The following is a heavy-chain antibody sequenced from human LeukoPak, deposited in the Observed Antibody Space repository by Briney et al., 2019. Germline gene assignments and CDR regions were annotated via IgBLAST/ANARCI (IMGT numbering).Heavy chain of an antibody. CDR3: ANSYYDSSGYYMDAFDI. V-gene: IGHV3-23*01. Sequence: GGSLRLSCAASGFTFSSYAVSWVRQAPGKGLEWVSAISGSGGSTYYADSVKGRFTISRDNSKNTLYLQMSSLRAEDTAVYYCANSYYDSSGYYMDAFDIWGQGTMVTVSS. CDR2: ISGSGGST. CDR1: GFTFSSYA. J-gene: IGHJ3*02. D-gene: IGHD3-22*01.